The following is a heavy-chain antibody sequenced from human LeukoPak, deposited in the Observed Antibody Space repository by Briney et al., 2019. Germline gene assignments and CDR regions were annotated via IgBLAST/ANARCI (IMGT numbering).Heavy chain of an antibody. CDR1: GGSISSGDYY. Sequence: SETLSLTCTVSGGSISSGDYYWSWIRQPPGKGLEWIGYIYYSGGTYYNPSLKSRVTISVDTSKNQFSLKLSSVTAADTAVYYCARDPELSGWTPFFDYWGQGTLVTVSS. D-gene: IGHD6-19*01. J-gene: IGHJ4*02. CDR2: IYYSGGT. V-gene: IGHV4-30-4*01. CDR3: ARDPELSGWTPFFDY.